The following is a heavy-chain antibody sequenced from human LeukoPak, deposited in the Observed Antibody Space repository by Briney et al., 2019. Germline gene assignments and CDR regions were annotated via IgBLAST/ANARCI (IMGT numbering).Heavy chain of an antibody. D-gene: IGHD5-12*01. CDR1: GGSISSYY. CDR3: ARSRTRSSGYDDAFDI. J-gene: IGHJ3*02. Sequence: SETLSLTCTVSGGSISSYYWSWIRQPPGKGLEWIGYIYYSGSTNYNSSLKSRVTISVDTSKNQFSLKLSSVTAADTAVYYCARSRTRSSGYDDAFDIWGQGTMVIVSS. V-gene: IGHV4-59*01. CDR2: IYYSGST.